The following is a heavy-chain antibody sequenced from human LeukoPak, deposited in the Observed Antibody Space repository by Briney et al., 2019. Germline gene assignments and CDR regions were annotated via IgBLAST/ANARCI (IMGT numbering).Heavy chain of an antibody. CDR2: IYYSGST. CDR1: GGSISSGGYY. Sequence: SETLSLTCTVSGGSISSGGYYWSWIRQHPGKGLEWIGYIYYSGSTYYNPSLKSRVTISVDTSKNQFSLKLSSVTAADTAVYYCARGTYYYDSSGYPRPFDYWGQGTLVTVSS. J-gene: IGHJ4*02. V-gene: IGHV4-31*03. CDR3: ARGTYYYDSSGYPRPFDY. D-gene: IGHD3-22*01.